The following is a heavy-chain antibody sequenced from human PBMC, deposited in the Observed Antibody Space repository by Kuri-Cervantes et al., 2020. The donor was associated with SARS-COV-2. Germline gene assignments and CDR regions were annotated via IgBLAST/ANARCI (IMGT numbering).Heavy chain of an antibody. V-gene: IGHV1-2*04. CDR3: ARWTPFRRLVVISLGGAFDI. Sequence: ASVKVSCKASGYTFTGYYMHWVRQAPGQGLEWMGWIDPNSGGTNYAQKFQGWVTMTRDTSISTVYMELSRLRSDDTAVYYCARWTPFRRLVVISLGGAFDIWGQGTMVTVSS. J-gene: IGHJ3*02. D-gene: IGHD3-22*01. CDR1: GYTFTGYY. CDR2: IDPNSGGT.